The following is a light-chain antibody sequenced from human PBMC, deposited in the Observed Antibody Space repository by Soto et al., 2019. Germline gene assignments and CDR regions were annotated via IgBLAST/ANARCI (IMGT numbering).Light chain of an antibody. CDR2: DAS. CDR1: QSISSW. Sequence: DIQMTQSPSTLSASVGDRVTITCRASQSISSWLAWYQQKPGKAPKLLIYDASSLESGVPSRFSGSGSETEFTLTISSLQPDDFAIYYCQQYNSYLITFGQGTRLEIK. CDR3: QQYNSYLIT. V-gene: IGKV1-5*01. J-gene: IGKJ5*01.